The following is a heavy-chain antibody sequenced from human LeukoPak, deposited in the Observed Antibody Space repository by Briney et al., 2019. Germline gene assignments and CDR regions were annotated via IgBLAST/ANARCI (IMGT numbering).Heavy chain of an antibody. CDR1: GFTFSSYA. D-gene: IGHD5-18*01. Sequence: PGGSLRLSCAASGFTFSSYAMSWVRQAPGKGLEWVSAISGSGGSTYYADSVKGRFTISRDNSKNTLYLQMNSLGAEDTAVYYCAKDLVVVGYTAMVTSDYWGQGTLVTVSS. J-gene: IGHJ4*02. V-gene: IGHV3-23*01. CDR2: ISGSGGST. CDR3: AKDLVVVGYTAMVTSDY.